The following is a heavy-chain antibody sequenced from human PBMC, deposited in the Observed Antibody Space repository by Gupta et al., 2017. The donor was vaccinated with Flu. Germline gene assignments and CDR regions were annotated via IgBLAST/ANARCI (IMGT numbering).Heavy chain of an antibody. D-gene: IGHD2-2*02. CDR1: GYIFTAYY. Sequence: VQLVQSGAEVKKPGASVKVSCKASGYIFTAYYIHWVRQAPGQGLEWMGRVNPHSGGINYEQKFQGRVTLAMDTSINTAYMELTRLRSDDTAVYYCAREKFCNTASCYRWFDPWGQGTLVTVSS. CDR2: VNPHSGGI. J-gene: IGHJ5*02. V-gene: IGHV1-2*06. CDR3: AREKFCNTASCYRWFDP.